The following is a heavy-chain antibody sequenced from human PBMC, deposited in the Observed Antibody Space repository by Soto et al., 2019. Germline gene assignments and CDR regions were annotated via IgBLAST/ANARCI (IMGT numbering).Heavy chain of an antibody. D-gene: IGHD1-1*01. CDR1: GFTFSSFA. CDR3: AKVQWGPLHYFDY. J-gene: IGHJ4*02. CDR2: ISVSGDST. Sequence: HPGGSLRLSCVASGFTFSSFAMTWVRQAPGKGLEWVSDISVSGDSTYYADSVKGRFTISRDNSKNTLFLQVDSLRVDDTAVYYCAKVQWGPLHYFDYWGQGTQVSVS. V-gene: IGHV3-23*01.